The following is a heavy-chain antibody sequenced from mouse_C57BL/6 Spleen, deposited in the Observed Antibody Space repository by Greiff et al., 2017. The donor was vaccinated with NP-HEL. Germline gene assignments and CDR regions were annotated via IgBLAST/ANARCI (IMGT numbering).Heavy chain of an antibody. CDR1: GYTFTDHT. J-gene: IGHJ4*01. D-gene: IGHD2-4*01. CDR2: IYPRDGST. V-gene: IGHV1-78*01. CDR3: ARSYYDYDGGDYAMDY. Sequence: VKLVESDAELVKPGASVKISCKVSGYTFTDHTIHWMKQRPEQGLEWIGYIYPRDGSTTYNEKFKGKATLTADKSSSTAYMQLNSLTSEDSAVYFCARSYYDYDGGDYAMDYWGQGTSVTVSS.